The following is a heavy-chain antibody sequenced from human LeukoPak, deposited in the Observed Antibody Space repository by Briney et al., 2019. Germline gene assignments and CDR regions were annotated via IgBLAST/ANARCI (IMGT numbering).Heavy chain of an antibody. CDR1: GGSISSYH. J-gene: IGHJ4*02. Sequence: TSETLSLTCTVSGGSISSYHWSWIRQPPGKGLEWIGEINHSGSTNYNPSLKSRVTISVDTSKNQFSLKLSSVTAPDTAVYYCARGRYYYDSSGYPDFDYWGQGTLVTVSS. CDR2: INHSGST. CDR3: ARGRYYYDSSGYPDFDY. V-gene: IGHV4-34*01. D-gene: IGHD3-22*01.